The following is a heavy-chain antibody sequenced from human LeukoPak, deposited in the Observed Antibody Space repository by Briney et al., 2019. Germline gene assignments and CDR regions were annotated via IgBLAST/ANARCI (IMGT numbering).Heavy chain of an antibody. J-gene: IGHJ4*02. CDR1: GFTFSSYA. CDR2: ISGSGGST. D-gene: IGHD3-22*01. Sequence: GGSLRLSCAASGFTFSSYAMSWVRQAPGKGLEWVSAISGSGGSTYYADSVKGRSTISRDNSKNTLYLQMNSLRAEDTAVYYCAKKSRPYYYDSSGYPLDYWGQGTLVTVSS. CDR3: AKKSRPYYYDSSGYPLDY. V-gene: IGHV3-23*01.